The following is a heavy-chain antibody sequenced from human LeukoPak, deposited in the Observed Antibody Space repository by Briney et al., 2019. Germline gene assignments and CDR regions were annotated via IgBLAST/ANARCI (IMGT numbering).Heavy chain of an antibody. V-gene: IGHV3-23*01. CDR1: GFTFNNYA. Sequence: GSLRLSCAASGFTFNNYAMSWVRQAPGKGLEWVSAISGSGGATYYADSVKGRFTISRDNSKNTLYLQMNSLRAEDTALYYCARLDYFDSSDYGDYWGQGTLVTVSS. CDR2: ISGSGGAT. J-gene: IGHJ4*02. CDR3: ARLDYFDSSDYGDY. D-gene: IGHD3-22*01.